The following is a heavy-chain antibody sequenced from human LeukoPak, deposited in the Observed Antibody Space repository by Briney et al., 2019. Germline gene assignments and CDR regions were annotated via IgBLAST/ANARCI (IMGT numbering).Heavy chain of an antibody. CDR3: ASRSLAARRYYYYMDV. J-gene: IGHJ6*03. D-gene: IGHD6-6*01. CDR2: INPSGGST. Sequence: ASVKVSCKASGYTFTSYYMHWVRQAPGQGLEWIGIINPSGGSTSYAQKFQGRVTMTRDMSTSTVYMELSSLRSEDTAVYYCASRSLAARRYYYYMDVWGKGTTVTVSS. CDR1: GYTFTSYY. V-gene: IGHV1-46*01.